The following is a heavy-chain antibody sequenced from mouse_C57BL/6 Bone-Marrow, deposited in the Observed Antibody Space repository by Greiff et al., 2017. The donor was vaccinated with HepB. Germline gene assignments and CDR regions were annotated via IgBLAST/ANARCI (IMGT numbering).Heavy chain of an antibody. Sequence: VQLQESGAELARPGASVKMSCKASGYTFTSYTMHWVKQRPGQGLEWIGYINPSSGYTKYNQKFKDKATLTADKSSSTAYMQLSSLTSEDSAVYYCARPDYYGSRRGFAYWGQGTLVTVSA. D-gene: IGHD1-1*01. V-gene: IGHV1-4*01. CDR3: ARPDYYGSRRGFAY. J-gene: IGHJ3*01. CDR2: INPSSGYT. CDR1: GYTFTSYT.